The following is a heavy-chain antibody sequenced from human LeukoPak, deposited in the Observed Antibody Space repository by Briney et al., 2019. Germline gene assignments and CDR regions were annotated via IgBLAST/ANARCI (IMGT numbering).Heavy chain of an antibody. CDR2: ISSSSTYI. Sequence: GGSPRLSRAASRFTFSSYSMNWVRQAPGKGLEWVSFISSSSTYIYYADSVKGRFTISRDNAKNTLYLQMNSLRAEDTAVYYCASPAGGSYQNYYYYGMDVWGQGTTVTVSS. D-gene: IGHD1-26*01. CDR3: ASPAGGSYQNYYYYGMDV. V-gene: IGHV3-21*01. J-gene: IGHJ6*02. CDR1: RFTFSSYS.